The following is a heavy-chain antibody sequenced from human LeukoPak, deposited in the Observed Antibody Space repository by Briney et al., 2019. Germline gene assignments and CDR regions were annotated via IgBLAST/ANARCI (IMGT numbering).Heavy chain of an antibody. Sequence: GGSLRLSCAASGFTFSSYAMSWVRQAPGKGLEWVSSISSSSSYIYYANSVKGRFTISRDNAKNSLYLQMNSLRAEDTAVYYCARAYSSSWYLLDYWGQGTLVTVSS. CDR3: ARAYSSSWYLLDY. CDR1: GFTFSSYA. J-gene: IGHJ4*02. D-gene: IGHD6-13*01. CDR2: ISSSSSYI. V-gene: IGHV3-21*01.